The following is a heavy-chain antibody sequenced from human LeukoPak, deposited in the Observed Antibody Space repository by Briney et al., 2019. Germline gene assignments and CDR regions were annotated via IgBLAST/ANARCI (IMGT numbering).Heavy chain of an antibody. J-gene: IGHJ4*02. Sequence: TGGSLRLSCAGSGFTFNNYAMSWVRRAPRKGLEWVSTIMIGGDGKHYADSVKGRFTISRDRSESTLYLQMNGLRADDTAVYYCVRAAPRGCSPASCSLFDTWGQGTLVTVSS. V-gene: IGHV3-23*01. CDR3: VRAAPRGCSPASCSLFDT. CDR1: GFTFNNYA. D-gene: IGHD2-2*01. CDR2: IMIGGDGK.